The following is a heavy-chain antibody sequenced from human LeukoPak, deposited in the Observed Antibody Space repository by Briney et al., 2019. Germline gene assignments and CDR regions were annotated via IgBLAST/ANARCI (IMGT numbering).Heavy chain of an antibody. CDR2: IKSKTDGGTT. V-gene: IGHV3-15*01. J-gene: IGHJ4*02. Sequence: GGSLRLSCAASGFTFSNPWMVWVRQAPGEGLEWVGRIKSKTDGGTTDYAAPVKGRFTISRDDSKNTLYLEMNSLKTEDTAVYYCTTRGSDSGCPFFWGQGTLVTVSS. CDR1: GFTFSNPW. CDR3: TTRGSDSGCPFF. D-gene: IGHD3-10*01.